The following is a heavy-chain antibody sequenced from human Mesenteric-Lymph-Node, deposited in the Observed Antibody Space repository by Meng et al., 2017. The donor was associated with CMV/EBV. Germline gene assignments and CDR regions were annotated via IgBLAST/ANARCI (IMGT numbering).Heavy chain of an antibody. J-gene: IGHJ4*02. CDR3: ARKVSDHSFDY. CDR1: EYTFTGSY. V-gene: IGHV1-2*06. Sequence: HVQLLQSGAEVKKRGGSVQVCCKASEYTFTGSYMHWVRQAPGQGLVWMGRINPNSGGTNYAQKFQGRVTMTRDTSISTAYMELSRLRSDDTAVYYCARKVSDHSFDYWGQGTLVTVSS. CDR2: INPNSGGT. D-gene: IGHD2-8*01.